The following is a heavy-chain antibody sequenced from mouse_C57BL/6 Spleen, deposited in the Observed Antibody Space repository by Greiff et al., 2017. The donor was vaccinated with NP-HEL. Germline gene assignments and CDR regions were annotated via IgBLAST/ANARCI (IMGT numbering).Heavy chain of an antibody. D-gene: IGHD2-4*01. Sequence: VQLQQSGPGLVQPSQSLSITCTVSGFSLTSYGVHWVRQSPGKGLEWLGVIWRGGSTDYNAAFMSRLSITKDNSKSQVFFKMYSLQADDTAIYYCAKRGDYDRAMDYWGQGTSVTVSS. CDR2: IWRGGST. CDR1: GFSLTSYG. J-gene: IGHJ4*01. CDR3: AKRGDYDRAMDY. V-gene: IGHV2-5*01.